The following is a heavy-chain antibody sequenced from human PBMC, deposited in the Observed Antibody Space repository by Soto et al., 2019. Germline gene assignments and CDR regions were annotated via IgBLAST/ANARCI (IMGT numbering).Heavy chain of an antibody. J-gene: IGHJ5*02. D-gene: IGHD3-10*01. CDR2: IDGSGGIT. CDR3: VKNSGWFNT. Sequence: QLLQSGGGLVQPGGSLTLSCAASGFTFGTTDMSWVRQAPGEGLEWVSTIDGSGGITYYADSVKGRFTISRDNSRNTVYLQMNSLRGYDTAMYYGVKNSGWFNTWGQGALVTVSS. CDR1: GFTFGTTD. V-gene: IGHV3-23*01.